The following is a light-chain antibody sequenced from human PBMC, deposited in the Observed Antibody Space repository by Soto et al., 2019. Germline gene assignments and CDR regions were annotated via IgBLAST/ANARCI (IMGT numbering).Light chain of an antibody. V-gene: IGKV3-11*01. J-gene: IGKJ5*01. CDR2: DAY. CDR1: PRVSSY. Sequence: QSLAALSLSEGERATLSCRASPRVSSYLAWYQQKPGQAPRLRIYDAYNRATGIPARFSGRGSGTDFSLTGSSLEPEVFAVYACQTRSNLPPISFGHVTRLEI. CDR3: QTRSNLPPIS.